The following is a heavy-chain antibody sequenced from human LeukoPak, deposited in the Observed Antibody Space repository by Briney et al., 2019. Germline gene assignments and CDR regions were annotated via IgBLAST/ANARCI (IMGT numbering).Heavy chain of an antibody. D-gene: IGHD6-19*01. CDR2: ISAHSGNT. V-gene: IGHV1-18*01. J-gene: IGHJ4*02. Sequence: ASVKVSCKAAGYTFTNYGTSWVRQAPGQGLEWMGWISAHSGNTNYAQKLQGRVTMTTDTSTSTAYMELRSLTSDDTAVYYCARDARWLAGGIDYWGQGTPVTVSS. CDR3: ARDARWLAGGIDY. CDR1: GYTFTNYG.